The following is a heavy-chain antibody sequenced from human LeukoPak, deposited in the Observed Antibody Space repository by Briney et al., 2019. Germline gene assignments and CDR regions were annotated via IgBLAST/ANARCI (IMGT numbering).Heavy chain of an antibody. CDR3: VRGLTTVATWLYL. CDR1: GYTFTGYL. J-gene: IGHJ2*01. CDR2: ISPNSGDT. Sequence: ASVKVSCTASGYTFTGYLMHWVRQAPGQGLEWMGWISPNSGDTKYAQKFQGRVTMTRDTSISTAYMEVSRLRSDDTAVYYCVRGLTTVATWLYLWGRGTLVTVSS. V-gene: IGHV1-2*02. D-gene: IGHD4-17*01.